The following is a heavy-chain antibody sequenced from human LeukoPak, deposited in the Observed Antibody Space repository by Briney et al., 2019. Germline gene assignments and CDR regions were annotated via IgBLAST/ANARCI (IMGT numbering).Heavy chain of an antibody. V-gene: IGHV1-18*04. Sequence: ASVKVSCKASGYTFTIYGISWVRQAPGQGLGWMGWISAYNGNTNYAQKLQGRVTMTTDTSTSTAYMELRSLRSDDTAVYYCARVGYYYDSSGYYYGDYYGMDVWGQGTTVTVSS. CDR2: ISAYNGNT. CDR3: ARVGYYYDSSGYYYGDYYGMDV. J-gene: IGHJ6*02. CDR1: GYTFTIYG. D-gene: IGHD3-22*01.